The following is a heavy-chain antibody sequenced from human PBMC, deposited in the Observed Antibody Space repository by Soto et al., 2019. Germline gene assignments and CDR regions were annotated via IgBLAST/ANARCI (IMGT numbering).Heavy chain of an antibody. CDR3: TRYPTFDY. CDR1: GFTFSGYL. V-gene: IGHV3-74*01. Sequence: GGSLRLSCAASGFTFSGYLMHWVRQTPGKGLVWVSRITGDGTNTIYDDSVRGRFTISRDNVKNTLYLQMNNLRAEDTAVYYCTRYPTFDYWGQGTLVTVSS. J-gene: IGHJ4*02. CDR2: ITGDGTNT.